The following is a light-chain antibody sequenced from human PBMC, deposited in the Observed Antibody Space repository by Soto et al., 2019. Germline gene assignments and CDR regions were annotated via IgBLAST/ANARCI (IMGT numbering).Light chain of an antibody. CDR1: NIGGKS. V-gene: IGLV3-21*02. Sequence: SYELTQPPSVSVAPGQTASITCGGNNIGGKSVHWYQQKAGQAPVVVVYDDYERPSGIPERFSGSNSGNTATLTITRVEAGDEADYYCQVWDSSSDRVEFGGGTKVTVL. CDR3: QVWDSSSDRVE. J-gene: IGLJ2*01. CDR2: DDY.